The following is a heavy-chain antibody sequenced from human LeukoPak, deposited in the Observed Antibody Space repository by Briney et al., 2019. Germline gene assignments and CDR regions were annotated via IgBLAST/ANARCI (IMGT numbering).Heavy chain of an antibody. Sequence: SLRLSCAASGFTFDDYAMHWVRQAPGNGVEGVSGISWNSGSIGYAASVKGRFTISRDNAKNSLYLQMNSLRAEDTALYYCAKDILTAAAGTFFDYWGQGTLVTVSS. J-gene: IGHJ4*02. D-gene: IGHD6-13*01. CDR3: AKDILTAAAGTFFDY. V-gene: IGHV3-9*01. CDR2: ISWNSGSI. CDR1: GFTFDDYA.